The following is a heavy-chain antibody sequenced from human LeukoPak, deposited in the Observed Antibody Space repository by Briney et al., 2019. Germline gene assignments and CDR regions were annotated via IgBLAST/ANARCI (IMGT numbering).Heavy chain of an antibody. V-gene: IGHV3-23*01. CDR2: ISGSGGST. J-gene: IGHJ5*02. D-gene: IGHD3-10*01. CDR3: ARKVYYYGSGRGSYNWFDP. CDR1: GFTFSSYA. Sequence: GGSLRLSCAASGFTFSSYAMSWVRQAPGKGLEWVSDISGSGGSTYYADSVKGRFTISRDNSKNTLYLQMNSLRAEDTAVYYCARKVYYYGSGRGSYNWFDPWGQGTLVTVSS.